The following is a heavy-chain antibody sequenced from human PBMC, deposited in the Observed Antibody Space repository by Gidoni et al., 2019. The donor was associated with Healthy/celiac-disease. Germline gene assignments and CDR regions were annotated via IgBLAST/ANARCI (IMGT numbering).Heavy chain of an antibody. V-gene: IGHV1-46*03. CDR2: INPSGGST. J-gene: IGHJ3*02. CDR3: ARGGHYYDSSGYYGDAFDI. CDR1: GYTFTTYY. Sequence: QVQLVQSGAEVKQPGASVKVSCKASGYTFTTYYMHWVRQAPGQGLEWMGIINPSGGSTSYAKKFQGRGTMTRDTSTSTVEMELSSLRSEDTAVYYCARGGHYYDSSGYYGDAFDIWGQGTMVTVSS. D-gene: IGHD3-22*01.